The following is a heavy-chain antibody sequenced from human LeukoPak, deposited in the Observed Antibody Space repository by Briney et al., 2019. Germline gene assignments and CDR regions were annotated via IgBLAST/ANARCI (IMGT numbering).Heavy chain of an antibody. CDR2: IIPILGIA. V-gene: IGHV1-69*04. D-gene: IGHD2-2*01. CDR1: VGTFSSYA. Sequence: ASVKVSCKASVGTFSSYAISWVRHAPGHGLEWMGRIIPILGIANYAQKFQGRVTITAAKSTSTAYMELSSLRSEDTAVYYCPRTVPAACTTQAYYYYYYGMDVGGQGTTVTVSS. CDR3: PRTVPAACTTQAYYYYYYGMDV. J-gene: IGHJ6*02.